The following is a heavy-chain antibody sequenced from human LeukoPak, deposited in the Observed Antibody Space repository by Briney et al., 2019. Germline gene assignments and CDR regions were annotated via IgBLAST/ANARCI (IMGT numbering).Heavy chain of an antibody. D-gene: IGHD3-22*01. CDR1: GFTFSSYS. CDR3: ASGYYDSSGYYYAWFDP. J-gene: IGHJ5*02. CDR2: FSSSSSYI. V-gene: IGHV3-21*01. Sequence: PGGSLRLSCAASGFTFSSYSMNWVRQAPGKGLEWVSSFSSSSSYIYYADSVKGRFTTSRDNAKNSLYLQMNSLRAEDTAVYYCASGYYDSSGYYYAWFDPWGQGTLVTVSS.